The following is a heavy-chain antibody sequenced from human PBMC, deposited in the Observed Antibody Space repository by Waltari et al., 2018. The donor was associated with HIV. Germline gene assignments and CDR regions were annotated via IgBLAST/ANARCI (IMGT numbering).Heavy chain of an antibody. V-gene: IGHV3-15*01. CDR2: IKRKTDGGTT. J-gene: IGHJ4*02. CDR1: GSGVSAGR. Sequence: EVQLVESGGGVVKPGGSLRLSCAVSGSGVSAGRRSWVRQTPGKGLEWVGRIKRKTDGGTTDYAAPVKGRFTISRDDSKTTLYLQMNSLKTEDTAVYYCTTLLTSGYLYFFDNWGQGTLVTVSS. D-gene: IGHD3-22*01. CDR3: TTLLTSGYLYFFDN.